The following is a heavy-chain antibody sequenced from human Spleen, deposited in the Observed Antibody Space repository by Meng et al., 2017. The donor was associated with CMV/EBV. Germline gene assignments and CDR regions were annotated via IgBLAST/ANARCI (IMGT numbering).Heavy chain of an antibody. J-gene: IGHJ4*02. Sequence: ASVKVSCKASGLTFTGYYMHWVRQAPGQGLEWMGWINPNSGDTNYAQKFQGRVTMTRDTSITTAYMELSSLTSDDTALYYCARSHSPHSGSSYFDYWGQGPLVTVSS. CDR1: GLTFTGYY. CDR2: INPNSGDT. D-gene: IGHD6-13*01. V-gene: IGHV1-2*02. CDR3: ARSHSPHSGSSYFDY.